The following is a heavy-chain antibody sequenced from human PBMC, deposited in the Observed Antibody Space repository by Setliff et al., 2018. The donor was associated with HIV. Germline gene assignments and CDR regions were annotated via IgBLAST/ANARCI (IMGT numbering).Heavy chain of an antibody. V-gene: IGHV4-38-2*01. Sequence: SETLSLTCAVSGYSVNSDYHWGWIRQSPGSRLETPGRGLEWIGQVYHSGSTDYNPSLRGRVTMSMDTSKDKFSLKLTSLTASATAIYSCARIWLHKDADIHRFDPWGQGILVTVSS. CDR2: VYHSGST. J-gene: IGHJ5*02. D-gene: IGHD2-15*01. CDR3: ARIWLHKDADIHRFDP. CDR1: GYSVNSDYH.